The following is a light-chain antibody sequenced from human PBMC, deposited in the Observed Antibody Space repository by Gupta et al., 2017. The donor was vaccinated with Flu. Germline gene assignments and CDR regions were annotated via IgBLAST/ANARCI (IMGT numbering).Light chain of an antibody. J-gene: IGKJ4*01. V-gene: IGKV4-1*01. CDR3: QQYYTVPFT. CDR2: WAS. CDR1: QSVLHSSNNKNY. Sequence: DIVMTQSPDSLAVSLGERATINCKSSQSVLHSSNNKNYLDWYQQKPGQPPKLLIYWASARESGLLDRFSGSGSGTDFTLTISSLQAEDVAVYYCQQYYTVPFTFGGGTKVEIK.